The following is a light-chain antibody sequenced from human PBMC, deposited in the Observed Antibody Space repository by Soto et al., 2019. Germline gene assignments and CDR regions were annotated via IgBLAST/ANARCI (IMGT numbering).Light chain of an antibody. CDR3: QQYDKWPHT. CDR1: QNLSRN. J-gene: IGKJ2*01. V-gene: IGKV3-15*01. Sequence: ELVVTQSPATLSVSPGERATLSCKASQNLSRNLAWYQLQPGQAPRLLLYGASTRATGIPARFSGSGSGTDFTLTISSLQSEDFAVYYCQQYDKWPHTFGQGTKLEIK. CDR2: GAS.